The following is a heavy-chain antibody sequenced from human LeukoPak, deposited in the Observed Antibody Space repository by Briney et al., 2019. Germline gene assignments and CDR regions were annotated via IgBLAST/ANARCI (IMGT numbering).Heavy chain of an antibody. CDR2: MNSDGSST. V-gene: IGHV3-74*01. Sequence: GGSLRLSCAASGFTFSSYWMHGARQAPGRGRGWVSRMNSDGSSTSYADSVKGRFTISRDNAKNTLYLQMNSLRAEDTAVYYCARTTEGGYTYDYFYYYYMDVWGKGTTVTISS. J-gene: IGHJ6*03. CDR1: GFTFSSYW. CDR3: ARTTEGGYTYDYFYYYYMDV. D-gene: IGHD5-18*01.